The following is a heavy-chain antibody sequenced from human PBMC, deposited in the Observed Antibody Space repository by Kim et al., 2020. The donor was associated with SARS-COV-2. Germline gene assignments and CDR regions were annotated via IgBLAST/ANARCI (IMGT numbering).Heavy chain of an antibody. CDR2: MNPNSGNT. D-gene: IGHD3-9*01. V-gene: IGHV1-8*01. Sequence: ASVKVSCKASGYTFTSYDINWVRQATGQGLEWMGWMNPNSGNTGYAQKFQGRGTMTRNTSISTAYMELSSLRSEDTAVYYCARGRRYFDWLLPPYFYYGMDVWGQGTTVTVSS. CDR3: ARGRRYFDWLLPPYFYYGMDV. CDR1: GYTFTSYD. J-gene: IGHJ6*02.